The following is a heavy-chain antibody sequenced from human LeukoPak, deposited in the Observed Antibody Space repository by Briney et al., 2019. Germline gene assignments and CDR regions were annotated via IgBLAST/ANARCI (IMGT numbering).Heavy chain of an antibody. CDR3: AKGGVDH. Sequence: GGSLRLSCAASGFSFSSYEMSWIRQAPGKGLEWVSAIGRSGDSTYYTDSVKGRFTISRDNSRNTLSLQMNNLRAEDTAIYYCAKGGVDHWGQGTLVTVSS. CDR1: GFSFSSYE. CDR2: IGRSGDST. J-gene: IGHJ4*02. D-gene: IGHD4-17*01. V-gene: IGHV3-23*01.